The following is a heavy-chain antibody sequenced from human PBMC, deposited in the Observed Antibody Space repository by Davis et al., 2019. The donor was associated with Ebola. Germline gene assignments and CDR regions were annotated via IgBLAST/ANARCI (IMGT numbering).Heavy chain of an antibody. D-gene: IGHD2-15*01. J-gene: IGHJ4*02. CDR3: VKDSGGSCDY. V-gene: IGHV3-30*18. Sequence: PGGSLRLSCAASGFTFSSYGMHWVRQAPGKGLEWVAVISYDGSNKYYADSVKGRFTISRDNSKSTLYLQMNSLRAEDTAVYYCVKDSGGSCDYWGQGTLVTVSS. CDR2: ISYDGSNK. CDR1: GFTFSSYG.